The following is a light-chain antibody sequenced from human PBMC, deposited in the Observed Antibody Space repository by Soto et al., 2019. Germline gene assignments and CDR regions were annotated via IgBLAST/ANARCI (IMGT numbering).Light chain of an antibody. Sequence: QAVVTQPPSVSGAPGQRVTISCTGSSSNIGAGYDVHWYQQLPGTAPKLLIYGNSNRPSGVPDRFSGSKSGTSASLAITGLQAEDEADYSRQSYDSSLSVVVFGTGTKLTVL. CDR3: QSYDSSLSVVV. CDR1: SSNIGAGYD. CDR2: GNS. J-gene: IGLJ1*01. V-gene: IGLV1-40*01.